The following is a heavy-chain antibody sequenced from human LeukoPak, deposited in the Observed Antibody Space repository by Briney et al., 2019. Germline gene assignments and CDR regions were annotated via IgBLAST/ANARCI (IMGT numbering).Heavy chain of an antibody. CDR2: IKQDGSEK. Sequence: PAGSLRLTCSASGLTLSTYWRSWVRQAPGKGLEWVANIKQDGSEKYYVDSVKGRFTISRDNAEKSLSLQMNSPRAEDTAVYYCARDALRGDSGRYGGPIGVFDYWGQGALVTVSS. CDR1: GLTLSTYW. CDR3: ARDALRGDSGRYGGPIGVFDY. J-gene: IGHJ4*02. D-gene: IGHD1-26*01. V-gene: IGHV3-7*01.